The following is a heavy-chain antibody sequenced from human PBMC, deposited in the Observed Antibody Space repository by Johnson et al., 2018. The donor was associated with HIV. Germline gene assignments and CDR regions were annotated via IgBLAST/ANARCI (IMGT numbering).Heavy chain of an antibody. J-gene: IGHJ3*02. D-gene: IGHD3-10*01. V-gene: IGHV3-7*05. CDR2: IKQDGSEK. CDR1: GFTFTSYW. CDR3: AKENSAGAEGDAFDI. Sequence: VQLVESGGGLVQPGGSLRLSCAASGFTFTSYWMTWVRQAPGKGLEWVANIKQDGSEKYYVDSVKGRFTVSRDNAKNTLFLQMNSLRAEDTALYYCAKENSAGAEGDAFDIWGQGTMVTVSS.